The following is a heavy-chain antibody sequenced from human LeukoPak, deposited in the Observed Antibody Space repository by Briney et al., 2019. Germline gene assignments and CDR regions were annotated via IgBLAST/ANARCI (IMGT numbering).Heavy chain of an antibody. CDR1: GFTVSSNY. V-gene: IGHV3-66*01. J-gene: IGHJ4*02. CDR3: ARERVRDWIMITFGGVFDY. Sequence: GGSLRLSCAASGFTVSSNYMSWVRQAPGKGLEWVSIIYDSGTTHYADSVKGRFTISRDNSKNTLYLQMDSLRAEDTAVYYCARERVRDWIMITFGGVFDYWGQGTLVTVSS. CDR2: IYDSGTT. D-gene: IGHD3-16*01.